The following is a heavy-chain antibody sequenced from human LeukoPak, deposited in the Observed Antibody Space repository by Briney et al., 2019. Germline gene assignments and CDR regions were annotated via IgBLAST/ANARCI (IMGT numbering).Heavy chain of an antibody. CDR2: ISTYNYNT. Sequence: ASVKASCKASGYTFTDYYIHWVRQAPGQGLEWMRRISTYNYNTNYAPKLQGRVTMTTDTSTSTAYMELRSLRSDDTAVYYCAKDQYYDSKGWFDAWGQGTLVTVSS. CDR1: GYTFTDYY. D-gene: IGHD3-22*01. V-gene: IGHV1-18*04. J-gene: IGHJ5*02. CDR3: AKDQYYDSKGWFDA.